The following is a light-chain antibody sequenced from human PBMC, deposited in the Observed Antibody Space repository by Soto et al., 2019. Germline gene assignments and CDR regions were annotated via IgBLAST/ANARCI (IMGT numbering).Light chain of an antibody. CDR2: EDN. CDR1: SGSVASNY. J-gene: IGLJ3*02. V-gene: IGLV6-57*02. Sequence: NFLLTQPHSVSESPGKTVMISRTCSSGSVASNYVQWCQQRPGSVPTTVIYEDNQRPSGVPDRFSGSVDSSSNSASPTISALKTEDEADYYCQSCDSSNQVFGGGTQLTVL. CDR3: QSCDSSNQV.